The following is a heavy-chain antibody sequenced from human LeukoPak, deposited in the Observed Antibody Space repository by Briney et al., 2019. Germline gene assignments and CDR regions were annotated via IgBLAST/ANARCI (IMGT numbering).Heavy chain of an antibody. CDR2: TYYRSKWYN. CDR3: ASGYSYGGSTTAFDY. J-gene: IGHJ4*02. V-gene: IGHV6-1*01. CDR1: GDSVSTNSVA. Sequence: SQTLSLSCAISGDSVSTNSVAWNWIRQSPSRGLEWLGRTYYRSKWYNDYAVSVKSRITINPDTSKNQFSLQLNSVTLEDTAVYYCASGYSYGGSTTAFDYWGQGTLVTVSS. D-gene: IGHD5-18*01.